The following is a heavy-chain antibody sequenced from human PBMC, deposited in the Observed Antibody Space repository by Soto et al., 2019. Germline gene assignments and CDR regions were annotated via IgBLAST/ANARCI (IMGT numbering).Heavy chain of an antibody. D-gene: IGHD6-13*01. J-gene: IGHJ5*02. CDR3: VRRHVSATGIDWFDP. Sequence: ASEKVSCKASGYTFTSYGIHWVRQAPGQRLEGMGWINAANGDTKYSPTFQGRVTITRDTSASTAYMELSSLRSEDTAVYYCVRRHVSATGIDWFDPWGQGTLVTVSS. CDR2: INAANGDT. V-gene: IGHV1-3*01. CDR1: GYTFTSYG.